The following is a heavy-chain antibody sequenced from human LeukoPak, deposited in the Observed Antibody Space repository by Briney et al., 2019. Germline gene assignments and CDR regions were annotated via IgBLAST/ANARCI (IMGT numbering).Heavy chain of an antibody. CDR2: IKSKTDGGTT. Sequence: GGSLRLSCAASGFTFSSYWMHWVRQAPGKGLEWVGRIKSKTDGGTTDYAAPVKGRITISRDDSKNTLYLQMNSLKTEDTAVYYCTTDIPPSWFDPWGQGTLVTVSS. CDR3: TTDIPPSWFDP. CDR1: GFTFSSYW. V-gene: IGHV3-15*01. D-gene: IGHD2-2*02. J-gene: IGHJ5*02.